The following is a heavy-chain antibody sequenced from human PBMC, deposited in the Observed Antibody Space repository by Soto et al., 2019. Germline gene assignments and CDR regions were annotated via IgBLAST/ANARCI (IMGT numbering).Heavy chain of an antibody. CDR2: ISSSSSYI. CDR1: GFTFSSYS. V-gene: IGHV3-21*01. Sequence: EVQLVESGGGLVKPGGSLRLSCAASGFTFSSYSMNWVRQAPGKGLEWVSSISSSSSYIDYADSVKGRFTISRDNAKNSLYLQMNSLRAEDTAVYYCARDDGESGYYYYGMDVWGQGTTVTVSS. J-gene: IGHJ6*02. D-gene: IGHD3-10*01. CDR3: ARDDGESGYYYYGMDV.